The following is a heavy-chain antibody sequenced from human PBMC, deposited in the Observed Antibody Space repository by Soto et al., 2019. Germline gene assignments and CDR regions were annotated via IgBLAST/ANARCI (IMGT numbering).Heavy chain of an antibody. J-gene: IGHJ4*02. CDR1: GFTFRKHA. Sequence: EVQVLESGGALVQPGGSLRLSCAASGFTFRKHAMTWVRQAPGQGLEYVSSITASGSATFYAASVRGRFAISRDNAKSTLYLQMNSLRAEDTALYYCAKGVADRGIDSWGQGTLFTVSS. V-gene: IGHV3-23*01. CDR2: ITASGSAT. CDR3: AKGVADRGIDS.